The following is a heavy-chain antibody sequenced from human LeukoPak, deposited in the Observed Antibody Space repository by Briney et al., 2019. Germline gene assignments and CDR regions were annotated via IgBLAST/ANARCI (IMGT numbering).Heavy chain of an antibody. D-gene: IGHD5-24*01. J-gene: IGHJ4*02. Sequence: PSETLSLTCTVSGGSINFYYWSWIRQPPGKGLEWIGYIYYSGSTNYNPSLKSRVTISVDTSKNQFSLNLSSVTAADTALYYCARGRDGYNYGFDYWGQGTLVTVSS. CDR1: GGSINFYY. CDR3: ARGRDGYNYGFDY. CDR2: IYYSGST. V-gene: IGHV4-59*01.